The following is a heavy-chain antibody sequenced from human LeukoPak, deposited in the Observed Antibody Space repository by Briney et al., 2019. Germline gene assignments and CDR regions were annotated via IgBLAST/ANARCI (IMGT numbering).Heavy chain of an antibody. CDR3: VHGWASYGSGSSEFFDY. J-gene: IGHJ4*02. D-gene: IGHD3-10*01. V-gene: IGHV3-66*01. CDR2: INSGGDT. Sequence: PGGSLTLSCAASGFTVSNNYMHWVRQAPGKGLEWVSLINSGGDTHSADSVKGRFTISRDNSKNTLYLQMNSLRVEDTAVYYCVHGWASYGSGSSEFFDYWGQGSLVTVSS. CDR1: GFTVSNNY.